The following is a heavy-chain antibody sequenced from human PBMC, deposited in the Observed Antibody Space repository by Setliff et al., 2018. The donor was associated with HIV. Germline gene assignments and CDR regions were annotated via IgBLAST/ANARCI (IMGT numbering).Heavy chain of an antibody. Sequence: RGSLRLSCAASGFTFSSHAMTWVRQAPGKGLEWVSTISANGVTTYYADSVKGRFTISRDNSKNTQYLQMNSLRAEDTAVYYCAKVVLQFLQWSHMDVWGKGTTVTVSS. CDR1: GFTFSSHA. D-gene: IGHD3-3*01. CDR3: AKVVLQFLQWSHMDV. CDR2: ISANGVTT. J-gene: IGHJ6*03. V-gene: IGHV3-23*01.